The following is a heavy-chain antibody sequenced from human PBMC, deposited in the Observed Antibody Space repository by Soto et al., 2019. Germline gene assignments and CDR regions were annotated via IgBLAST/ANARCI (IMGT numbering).Heavy chain of an antibody. J-gene: IGHJ4*02. V-gene: IGHV1-18*01. CDR3: AREVYCSSTSCSPYFDY. Sequence: QVQLVQSGAEVKKPGASVKVSCKASGYTFTSYGISWVRQAPGQGLEWMGWISAYNGNTNYAQKLQGRVTMTTDTSTSTDYMELRSLRSDDTAVYYCAREVYCSSTSCSPYFDYWGQGTLVTVSS. CDR1: GYTFTSYG. D-gene: IGHD2-2*01. CDR2: ISAYNGNT.